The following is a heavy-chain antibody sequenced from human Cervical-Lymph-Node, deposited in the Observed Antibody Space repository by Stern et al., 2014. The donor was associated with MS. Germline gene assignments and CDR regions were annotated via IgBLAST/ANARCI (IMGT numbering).Heavy chain of an antibody. J-gene: IGHJ4*02. CDR3: AGSGTYYPDY. CDR1: GGSISSYY. CDR2: VHYSGTT. V-gene: IGHV4-59*08. Sequence: QLQLQESGPGLVKPSETLSLTCSVSGGSISSYYWNWIRQPPGQGLEWIANVHYSGTTNYNPSPKGRFPILLAPPMKKFPLNLPSVPAADTAVYYCAGSGTYYPDYWGQGILGTVSS. D-gene: IGHD3-3*01.